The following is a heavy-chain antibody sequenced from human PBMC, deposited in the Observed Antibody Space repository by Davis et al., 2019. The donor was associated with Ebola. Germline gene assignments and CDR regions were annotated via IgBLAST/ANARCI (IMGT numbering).Heavy chain of an antibody. Sequence: PSETLSLTCAVYGGSFSGYYRSWIRQPPGKGLEWIGEINHSGTTNYNPSLKSRVTISVDTSKNQFSLKLRSVTAADTAVYYCASRGIYYYYGMDVWGQGTTVTVSS. J-gene: IGHJ6*02. V-gene: IGHV4-34*01. D-gene: IGHD3-16*01. CDR1: GGSFSGYY. CDR3: ASRGIYYYYGMDV. CDR2: INHSGTT.